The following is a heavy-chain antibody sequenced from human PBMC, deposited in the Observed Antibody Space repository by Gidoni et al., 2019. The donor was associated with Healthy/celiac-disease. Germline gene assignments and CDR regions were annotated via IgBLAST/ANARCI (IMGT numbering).Heavy chain of an antibody. V-gene: IGHV3-30-3*01. Sequence: QVQLVESGGGVVQPGRSLRLSCAASGFTFSSYAMPWVRQAPGKGLEWVAVISYDGSNKYYADSVKGRFTISRDNSKNTLYLQMNSLRAEDTAVYYCARSHDYGDYFSFDYWGQGTLVTVSS. CDR1: GFTFSSYA. J-gene: IGHJ4*02. D-gene: IGHD4-17*01. CDR3: ARSHDYGDYFSFDY. CDR2: ISYDGSNK.